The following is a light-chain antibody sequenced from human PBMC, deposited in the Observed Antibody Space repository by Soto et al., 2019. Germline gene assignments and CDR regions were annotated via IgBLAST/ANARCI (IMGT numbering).Light chain of an antibody. Sequence: DIVMTQSPLSLPVTPGEPASISCRSSQSLLHSNGYNYLDWYLQKPGQSPQLLIYLGSNRASGVPDRCSGSGSGTDFTLKISRVEAEDVGVYYCMQALQTLLTFGGGTEVEIK. J-gene: IGKJ4*01. CDR1: QSLLHSNGYNY. CDR2: LGS. CDR3: MQALQTLLT. V-gene: IGKV2-28*01.